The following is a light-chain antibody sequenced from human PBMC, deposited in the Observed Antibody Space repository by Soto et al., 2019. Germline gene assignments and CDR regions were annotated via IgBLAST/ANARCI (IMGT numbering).Light chain of an antibody. CDR2: EVS. Sequence: GTSSDVGNYNLVSWYQHHPGKAPKLMIYEVSKRPSGVSNRFSGSKSGDTASLTISGLQAEDEADYYCCSYAGSNYVFGTGTRSPS. V-gene: IGLV2-23*02. CDR3: CSYAGSNYV. J-gene: IGLJ1*01. CDR1: SSDVGNYNL.